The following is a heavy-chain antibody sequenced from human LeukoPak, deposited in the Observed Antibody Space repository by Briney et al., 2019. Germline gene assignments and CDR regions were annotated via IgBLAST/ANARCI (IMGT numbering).Heavy chain of an antibody. Sequence: PSETLSLTCTVSGGSISSYYWSWIRQPPGKGLEWIGCIYYSGSTNYNPSLKSRVTISVDTSKNQFYLKLSSVTAADTAVYYCARGRGRYCSGGSCYSNWFDPWGQGTLVTVSS. D-gene: IGHD2-15*01. CDR1: GGSISSYY. CDR3: ARGRGRYCSGGSCYSNWFDP. J-gene: IGHJ5*02. CDR2: IYYSGST. V-gene: IGHV4-59*01.